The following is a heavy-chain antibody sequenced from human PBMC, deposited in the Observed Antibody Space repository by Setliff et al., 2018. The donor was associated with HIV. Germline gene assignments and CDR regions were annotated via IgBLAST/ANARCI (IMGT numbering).Heavy chain of an antibody. CDR2: ISHSGIT. CDR3: ARQYPSGWYDSGFDY. CDR1: GVSTISSSSSYY. V-gene: IGHV4-39*01. Sequence: PSETLSLTCIVSGVSTISSSSSYYWGWIRQPPGKGLEWIGYISHSGITYYNPSLKSRVTISVDTSKNQFSLKLSSVTAADTAVYYCARQYPSGWYDSGFDYWGQGTLVTVSS. J-gene: IGHJ4*02. D-gene: IGHD6-19*01.